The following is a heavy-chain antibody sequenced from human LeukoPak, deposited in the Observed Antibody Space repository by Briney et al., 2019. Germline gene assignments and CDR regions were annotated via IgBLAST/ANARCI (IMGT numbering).Heavy chain of an antibody. CDR2: ISWNSGDI. CDR3: AKLYGYSYGYIDF. J-gene: IGHJ4*02. D-gene: IGHD5-18*01. CDR1: GFTFDDFA. V-gene: IGHV3-9*01. Sequence: PGGSLRLSCAASGFTFDDFALHWVRQAPGKGLEWVSGISWNSGDIGYADSVKGRFTISRDNAKNSLYLQMSSLRAEDTALYYCAKLYGYSYGYIDFWGQGTLVTVSS.